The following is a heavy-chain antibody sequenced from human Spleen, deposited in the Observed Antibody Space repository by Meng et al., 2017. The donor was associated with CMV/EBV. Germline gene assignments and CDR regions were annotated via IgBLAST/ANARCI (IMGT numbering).Heavy chain of an antibody. D-gene: IGHD1-1*01. V-gene: IGHV1-46*01. Sequence: QVQLVQSGAELMTPGASLKLSCQTFGYTFINYFVNWVRQAPGQGLEWLGTMHPHTNTATLARKFQGRIAMTIDTSTSTVYMDLSRLTSEDTAVYYCAREPIDTTRFDYWGQGTLVTVSS. CDR1: GYTFINYF. J-gene: IGHJ4*02. CDR3: AREPIDTTRFDY. CDR2: MHPHTNTA.